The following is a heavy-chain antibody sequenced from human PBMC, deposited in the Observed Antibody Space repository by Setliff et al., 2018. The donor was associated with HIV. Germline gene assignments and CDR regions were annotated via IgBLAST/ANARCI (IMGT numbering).Heavy chain of an antibody. Sequence: SETLSLTCAVYGGSFSGYYWSWIRQPPGKGLEWIGEINHSGSTNYNPSLKNRVTISVDTSKNQFSLKLSSVTAADTAVYYCASRHSSSFGAYFQHWGQGTLVTVSS. CDR2: INHSGST. J-gene: IGHJ1*01. CDR3: ASRHSSSFGAYFQH. CDR1: GGSFSGYY. D-gene: IGHD6-6*01. V-gene: IGHV4-34*01.